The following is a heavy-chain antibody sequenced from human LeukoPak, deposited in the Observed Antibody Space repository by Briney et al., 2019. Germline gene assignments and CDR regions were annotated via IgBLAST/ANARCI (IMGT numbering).Heavy chain of an antibody. Sequence: GGSLRLSCAASGVTLSTYAMSWARQAPGKGLEWVSGISSSGSGDNTYYADSVKGRFTISRDNSKSTLCLQMNSLRAEDTAVYYCAKQLGYCSDGSCYFPYWGQGTLVTVSS. V-gene: IGHV3-23*01. CDR2: ISSSGSGDNT. CDR3: AKQLGYCSDGSCYFPY. J-gene: IGHJ4*02. D-gene: IGHD2-15*01. CDR1: GVTLSTYA.